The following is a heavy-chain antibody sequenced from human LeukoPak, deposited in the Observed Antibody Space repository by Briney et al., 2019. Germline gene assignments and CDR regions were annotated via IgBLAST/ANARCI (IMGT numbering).Heavy chain of an antibody. V-gene: IGHV4-31*03. CDR2: IYYSGST. CDR1: GGSISSGGYY. D-gene: IGHD6-6*01. J-gene: IGHJ4*02. Sequence: PSETLSLTCTVSGGSISSGGYYWSWIRQHPGKGLEWIGYIYYSGSTYYNPSLKSRVTISVDTSKNQFSLKLSSVTAADTAVYYCARDSDSSSSGFDYWGQGTLVTVSS. CDR3: ARDSDSSSSGFDY.